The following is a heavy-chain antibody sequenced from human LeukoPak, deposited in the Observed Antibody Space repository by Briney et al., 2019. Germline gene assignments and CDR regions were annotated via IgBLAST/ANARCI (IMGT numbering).Heavy chain of an antibody. CDR3: ARVACSSTSCYKGYYYYMDV. V-gene: IGHV4-39*06. J-gene: IGHJ6*03. CDR2: IYYSGST. CDR1: GGSISSSSYY. D-gene: IGHD2-2*02. Sequence: SETLSLTCTVSGGSISSSSYYWGWIRQPPGKGLEWIGSIYYSGSTYYNPSLKSRVTISVDTSKNPFPLKLSSVTAADTAVYYCARVACSSTSCYKGYYYYMDVWGKGTTVTVSS.